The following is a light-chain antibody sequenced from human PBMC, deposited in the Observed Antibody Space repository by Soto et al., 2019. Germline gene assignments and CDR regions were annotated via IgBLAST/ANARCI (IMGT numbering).Light chain of an antibody. CDR2: DAS. J-gene: IGKJ5*01. CDR1: QSVSRF. V-gene: IGKV3-11*01. CDR3: QQRGNWPPIT. Sequence: ETVLTQSPATLSLSPGERATLSCRASQSVSRFLAWYQQKPGQAPRLLIYDASNRATGIPARFSGSGSGTDFTLTISGLEPDDFAVYYCQQRGNWPPITFGQGTRLDIK.